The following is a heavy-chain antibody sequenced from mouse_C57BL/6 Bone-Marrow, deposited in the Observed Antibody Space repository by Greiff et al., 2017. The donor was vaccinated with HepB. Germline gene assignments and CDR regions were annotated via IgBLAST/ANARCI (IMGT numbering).Heavy chain of an antibody. Sequence: QVQLKESGAELARPGASVKLSCKASGYTFTSYGISWVKQRTGQGLEWIGEIYPRSGNTYYNEKFKGKATLTADKSSSTAYMELRSLTSEDSAVYFCARWGYYGSSSTGAPYFDVWGTGTTVTVSS. CDR2: IYPRSGNT. CDR3: ARWGYYGSSSTGAPYFDV. J-gene: IGHJ1*03. D-gene: IGHD1-1*01. CDR1: GYTFTSYG. V-gene: IGHV1-81*01.